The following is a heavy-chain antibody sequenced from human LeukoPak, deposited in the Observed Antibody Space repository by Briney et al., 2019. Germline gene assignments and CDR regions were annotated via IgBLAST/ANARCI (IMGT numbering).Heavy chain of an antibody. D-gene: IGHD4-23*01. Sequence: ASVKVSCKASGYTFTSYYMHWVRQAPGQGLEWMGIINPSGGSTSYAQKFQGRVTMTRDTSTSTVYMELSSLRSEDTAVYYCARVPTTVVTPGVPYYFDYWGQGTLVTVSS. J-gene: IGHJ4*02. CDR2: INPSGGST. CDR1: GYTFTSYY. V-gene: IGHV1-46*01. CDR3: ARVPTTVVTPGVPYYFDY.